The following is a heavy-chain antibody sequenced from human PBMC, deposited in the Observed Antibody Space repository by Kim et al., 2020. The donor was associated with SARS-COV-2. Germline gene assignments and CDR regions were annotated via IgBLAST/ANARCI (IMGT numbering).Heavy chain of an antibody. D-gene: IGHD6-13*01. CDR2: IKQDGSAQ. J-gene: IGHJ4*02. Sequence: GGSLRLSCAASGFTFSTYWMTWVRQAPGKGLEWVANIKQDGSAQDYEGSEKGRFTISRDNAQNSLYLQMNSLTAEDTAVYYCAKGFAGSSWFIPLDYWGQGTLVPVSS. CDR3: AKGFAGSSWFIPLDY. V-gene: IGHV3-7*01. CDR1: GFTFSTYW.